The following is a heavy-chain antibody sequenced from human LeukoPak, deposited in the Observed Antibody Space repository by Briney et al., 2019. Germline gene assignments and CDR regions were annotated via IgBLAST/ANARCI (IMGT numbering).Heavy chain of an antibody. J-gene: IGHJ3*02. D-gene: IGHD6-13*01. CDR3: ATSLAVAGWLEGAFDI. Sequence: SETLSLTCTVSGGSISSHYWSWIRQPAGKGLEWIGRIHSSGSTSYNPSLKGRVTMSLDTSKKQFSLKLSPVTAADTAVYYCATSLAVAGWLEGAFDIWGQGTMVTVSS. CDR1: GGSISSHY. CDR2: IHSSGST. V-gene: IGHV4-4*07.